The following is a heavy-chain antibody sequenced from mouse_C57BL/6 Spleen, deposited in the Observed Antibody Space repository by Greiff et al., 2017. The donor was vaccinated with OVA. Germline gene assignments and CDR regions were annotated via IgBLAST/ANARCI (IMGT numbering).Heavy chain of an antibody. J-gene: IGHJ4*01. Sequence: VQLQQPGAELVMPGASVKLSCKASGYTFTSYWMHWVKQRPGQGLEWIGEIAPSDSYTNYNQKFKGKSTLTVDKSSSTAYMQLSSLTSDDSAVYYCARELGYWGQGTSVTVSS. V-gene: IGHV1-69*01. CDR3: ARELGY. CDR2: IAPSDSYT. CDR1: GYTFTSYW.